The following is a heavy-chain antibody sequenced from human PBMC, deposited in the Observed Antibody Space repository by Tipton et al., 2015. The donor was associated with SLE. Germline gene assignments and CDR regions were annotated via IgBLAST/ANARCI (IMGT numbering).Heavy chain of an antibody. Sequence: TLSLTCSVSGVSISGSTYYWGWIRQPPGKGPEWIGTIHYSGSTYYYPSLKSRITISVDTSKNQFSLEVRSVTAADTAVYYCVRLRSKVLIDYRGQGTLVTVSS. CDR3: VRLRSKVLIDY. J-gene: IGHJ4*02. V-gene: IGHV4-39*07. CDR2: IHYSGST. CDR1: GVSISGSTYY. D-gene: IGHD2-8*01.